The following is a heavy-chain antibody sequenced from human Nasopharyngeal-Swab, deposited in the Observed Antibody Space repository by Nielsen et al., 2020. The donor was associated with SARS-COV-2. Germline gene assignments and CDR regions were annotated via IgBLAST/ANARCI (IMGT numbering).Heavy chain of an antibody. Sequence: GESLKILCKGSGYSFSSYWISWVRQIPGKGLEWMGIIDHSDSYSNYSPSFQGHVTISVDKSLSTAFLQWSSLKASDTAVYYCARRSFYYGSGTVRGMDVWGQGTTVTVSS. V-gene: IGHV5-10-1*01. CDR2: IDHSDSYS. CDR1: GYSFSSYW. J-gene: IGHJ6*02. D-gene: IGHD3-10*01. CDR3: ARRSFYYGSGTVRGMDV.